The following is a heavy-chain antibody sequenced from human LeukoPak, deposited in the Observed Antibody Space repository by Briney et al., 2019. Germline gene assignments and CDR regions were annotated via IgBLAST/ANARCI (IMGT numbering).Heavy chain of an antibody. CDR2: ISCSGGSP. CDR1: GFTFSSYA. D-gene: IGHD3-22*01. Sequence: GGSLRLSCAASGFTFSSYAMSWVRQAPGKGLEGVSAISCSGGSPHYADPVKGRLTISRDNYKNTLYLQMNSLRDEDTAVYYCAGGPYDSSGYICYYYYGTDVWGQGTTVTVSS. CDR3: AGGPYDSSGYICYYYYGTDV. J-gene: IGHJ6*02. V-gene: IGHV3-23*01.